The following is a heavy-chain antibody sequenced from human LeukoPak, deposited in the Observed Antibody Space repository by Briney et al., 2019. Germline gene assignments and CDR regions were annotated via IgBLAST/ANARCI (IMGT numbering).Heavy chain of an antibody. CDR1: GFTFSTDA. Sequence: GGSLRLSCAASGFTFSTDAMTWVRQAPGKGLQWVSAISGSGGDTYYEDSVKGRFTISRDNSKNMMYLQMNSLRAEDAAVYYCARDSSGWSKNYWGQGTLVTVSS. CDR2: ISGSGGDT. J-gene: IGHJ4*02. V-gene: IGHV3-23*01. D-gene: IGHD6-19*01. CDR3: ARDSSGWSKNY.